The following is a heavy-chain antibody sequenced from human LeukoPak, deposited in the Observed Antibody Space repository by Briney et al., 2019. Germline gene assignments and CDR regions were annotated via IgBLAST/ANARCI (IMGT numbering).Heavy chain of an antibody. J-gene: IGHJ3*02. D-gene: IGHD5-18*01. CDR3: ARGYSYGWRGAFDI. V-gene: IGHV3-53*01. CDR1: GFTFSSYA. CDR2: IYSGGST. Sequence: PGGSLRLSCAASGFTFSSYAMHWVRQAPGKGLEWVSVIYSGGSTYYADSVKGRFTISRDNSKNTLYLQMNSLRAEDTAVYYCARGYSYGWRGAFDIWGQGTMVTVSS.